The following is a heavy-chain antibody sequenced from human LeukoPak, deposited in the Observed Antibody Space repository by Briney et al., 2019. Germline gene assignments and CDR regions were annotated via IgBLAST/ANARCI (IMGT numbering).Heavy chain of an antibody. D-gene: IGHD6-13*01. Sequence: GGSLRLSCAASGFTFSSYSMNWVRQAPGKGLEWVSYISSSSSTIYYADSVEGRFTISRDNAKNSLYLQMNSLRAEDTAVYYCARGEAAAGYYWGQGTLVTVSS. CDR1: GFTFSSYS. V-gene: IGHV3-48*04. CDR3: ARGEAAAGYY. CDR2: ISSSSSTI. J-gene: IGHJ4*02.